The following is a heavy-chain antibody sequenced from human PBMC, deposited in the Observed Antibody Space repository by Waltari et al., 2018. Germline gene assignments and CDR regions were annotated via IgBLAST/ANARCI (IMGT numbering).Heavy chain of an antibody. Sequence: EVQLVESGGGLVQPGGSLRLSCAASGFTFSSYWMSWVRQAPGKGLEWVANIKQDGSEKYYVDSVKGRFTISRDNAKNSLYLQMNSLRAEDTAVYYCARPGGEQQLVRAFDIWGQGTVVTVSS. CDR2: IKQDGSEK. CDR1: GFTFSSYW. CDR3: ARPGGEQQLVRAFDI. V-gene: IGHV3-7*01. J-gene: IGHJ3*02. D-gene: IGHD6-13*01.